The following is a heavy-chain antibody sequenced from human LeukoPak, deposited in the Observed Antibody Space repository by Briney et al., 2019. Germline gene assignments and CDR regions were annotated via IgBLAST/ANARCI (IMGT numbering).Heavy chain of an antibody. D-gene: IGHD4-17*01. Sequence: SQTLSLTCTVSGGSISSGGYYWSWIRQHPGKGLEWIGYIYYSGSTNYNPSLKSRVTISVDTSKNQFSLKLSSVTAADTAVYYCARVWYGDSPYFDYWGQGTLVTVSS. CDR1: GGSISSGGYY. CDR2: IYYSGST. V-gene: IGHV4-31*03. J-gene: IGHJ4*02. CDR3: ARVWYGDSPYFDY.